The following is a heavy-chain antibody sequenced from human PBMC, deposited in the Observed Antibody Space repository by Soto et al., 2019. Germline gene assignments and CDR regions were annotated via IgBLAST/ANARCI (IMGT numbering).Heavy chain of an antibody. CDR1: GGSISNYY. CDR3: ARAVALRTLIFGYFDY. Sequence: QVQLQESGPGLVKPSETLSLTCTVSGGSISNYYWSWIRQPPGKGLEWIGYIYYSGSTNYNSSLKSRATRAVDTSTNQTSLKPSSVTAADTAVYYCARAVALRTLIFGYFDYWGQGPLVPVSS. CDR2: IYYSGST. V-gene: IGHV4-59*01. J-gene: IGHJ4*02. D-gene: IGHD3-3*01.